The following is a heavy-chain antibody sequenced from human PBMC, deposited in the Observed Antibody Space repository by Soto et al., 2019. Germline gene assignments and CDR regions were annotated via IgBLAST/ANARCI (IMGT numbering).Heavy chain of an antibody. CDR1: GFVFSSFP. CDR3: TRAYVTFILSVFDP. V-gene: IGHV3-30*01. D-gene: IGHD3-16*01. J-gene: IGHJ5*02. CDR2: ISDDGSTN. Sequence: GGSLRLSCAATGFVFSSFPMHWVRQAPGKGLERVAVISDDGSTNYYADSVKGRFTISGDNPKYSLYLQMNSLNAEDTAVYYGTRAYVTFILSVFDPWGQATMVTVSS.